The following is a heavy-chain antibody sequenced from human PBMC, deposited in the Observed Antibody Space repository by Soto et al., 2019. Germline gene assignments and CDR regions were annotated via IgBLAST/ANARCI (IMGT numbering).Heavy chain of an antibody. CDR2: ISSDGSNK. Sequence: QVQLVESGGGVVQPGRSLRVSCAASGFTFSNYGMHWVRQAPGKGLEWVALISSDGSNKYYADSVKGRFSFSRDNSKNTQYLQVNSLRPEVTAVYYCARDRGWNCDYWGQGTLVTVSS. J-gene: IGHJ4*02. D-gene: IGHD1-7*01. V-gene: IGHV3-30*03. CDR1: GFTFSNYG. CDR3: ARDRGWNCDY.